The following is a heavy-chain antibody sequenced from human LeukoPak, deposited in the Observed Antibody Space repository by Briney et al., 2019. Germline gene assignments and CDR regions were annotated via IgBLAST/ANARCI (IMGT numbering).Heavy chain of an antibody. D-gene: IGHD2-2*01. V-gene: IGHV3-48*01. Sequence: GGSLRLSCAASGFTFSSYSMNWVRQAPGKGLEWVSYISSSSSTIYYADSVKGRFTISRDNAKNTLYLQMNSLRAEDTAVYYCASQLGLFYWGQGTLVTVSS. CDR1: GFTFSSYS. CDR2: ISSSSSTI. J-gene: IGHJ4*02. CDR3: ASQLGLFY.